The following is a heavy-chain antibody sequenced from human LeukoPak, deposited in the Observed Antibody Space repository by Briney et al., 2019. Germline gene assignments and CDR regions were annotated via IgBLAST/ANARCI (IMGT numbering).Heavy chain of an antibody. Sequence: SETLSLTCAVYGGSFSGYYWSWIRQPPGKGLEWIGEINHSGSTNYNPSLKSRVTISVDTSKNQFSLKLSSVTAADTAVYYCARHSSSWYFDYWGQGTLVTVSS. V-gene: IGHV4-34*01. CDR2: INHSGST. CDR3: ARHSSSWYFDY. D-gene: IGHD6-13*01. CDR1: GGSFSGYY. J-gene: IGHJ4*02.